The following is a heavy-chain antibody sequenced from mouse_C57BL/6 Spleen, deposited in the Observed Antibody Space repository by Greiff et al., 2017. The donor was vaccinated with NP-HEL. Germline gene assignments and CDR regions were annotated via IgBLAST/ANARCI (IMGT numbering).Heavy chain of an antibody. CDR3: ARSEISGAPITTVVGYFDV. J-gene: IGHJ1*03. V-gene: IGHV1-64*01. D-gene: IGHD1-1*01. CDR1: GYTFTSYW. CDR2: IHPNSGST. Sequence: QVQLQQPGAELVKPGASVKLSCKASGYTFTSYWMHWVKQRPGQGLEWIGMIHPNSGSTNYNEKFKSKATLTVDKSSSTAYMQLSSLTSEDSAVYYCARSEISGAPITTVVGYFDVWGTGTTVTVSS.